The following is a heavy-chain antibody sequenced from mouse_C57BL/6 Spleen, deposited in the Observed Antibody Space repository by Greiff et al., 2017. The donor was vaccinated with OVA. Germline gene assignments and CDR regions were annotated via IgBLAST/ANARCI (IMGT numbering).Heavy chain of an antibody. CDR2: ISSGSSTI. Sequence: EVQLQESGGGLVKPGGSLKLSCAASGFTFSDYGMHWVRQAPEKGLEWVAYISSGSSTIYYADTVKGRFTISRDNAKNTLFLQMTSLRSEDTAMYYCARLGTPNYYAMDYWGQGTSVTVSS. CDR3: ARLGTPNYYAMDY. CDR1: GFTFSDYG. V-gene: IGHV5-17*01. J-gene: IGHJ4*01. D-gene: IGHD3-3*01.